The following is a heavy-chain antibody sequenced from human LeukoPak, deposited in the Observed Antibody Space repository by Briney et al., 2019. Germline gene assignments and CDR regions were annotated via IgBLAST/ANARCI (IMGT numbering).Heavy chain of an antibody. CDR2: MKDFGST. CDR1: GRSLGDFY. V-gene: IGHV4-34*01. D-gene: IGHD2-21*02. Sequence: SETLSLTCAVYGRSLGDFYWSWIRQPPGKGLEWVGEMKDFGSTNYNPSLKSRVALSLDTSKNQFSLRLSSVTAADTAVYFCARGASCGGDCYWEDYYFYGMHVWGQGSTVTVSS. CDR3: ARGASCGGDCYWEDYYFYGMHV. J-gene: IGHJ6*02.